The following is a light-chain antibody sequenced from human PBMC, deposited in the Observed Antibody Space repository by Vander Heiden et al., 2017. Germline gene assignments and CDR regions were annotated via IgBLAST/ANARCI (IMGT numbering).Light chain of an antibody. V-gene: IGLV2-11*01. CDR1: SSDVGGYNY. J-gene: IGLJ3*02. CDR3: CSYAGSYTWV. CDR2: DVS. Sequence: SALTQPRSVSGSPGQSVTLSCTGTSSDVGGYNYVSWYQQHPGKAPKLIIYDVSKRPSGVPNRFSGSKSGNTASLTISGLQAEDEADYYCCSYAGSYTWVFGGGTKLTVL.